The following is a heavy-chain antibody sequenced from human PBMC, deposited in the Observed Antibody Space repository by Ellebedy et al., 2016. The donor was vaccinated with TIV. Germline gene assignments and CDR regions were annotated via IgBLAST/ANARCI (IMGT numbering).Heavy chain of an antibody. V-gene: IGHV4-30-2*01. CDR1: GGSISSGGYS. D-gene: IGHD2-8*01. Sequence: SETLSLTCAVSGGSISSGGYSWSWIRQPPGKGLEWIGYIYHSGSTYYNASLKSRVTISVDRSKNQFSLKLSSVTAADTAVYYCARDGVRGMRPDAFDIWGQGTMVTVSS. CDR2: IYHSGST. CDR3: ARDGVRGMRPDAFDI. J-gene: IGHJ3*02.